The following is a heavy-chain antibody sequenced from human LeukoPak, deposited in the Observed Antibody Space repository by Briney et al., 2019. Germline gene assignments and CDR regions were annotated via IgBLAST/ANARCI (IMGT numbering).Heavy chain of an antibody. J-gene: IGHJ4*02. CDR3: ARDSFAGYDSSGYSSYDY. Sequence: GRSLRLSCAASGFTFSSYAMSWVSQPPGKGLEWVSAISGSGGSTYYADSVKGRFTISRDNSKNTLYLQMNSLRAEDTAVYYCARDSFAGYDSSGYSSYDYWGQGTLVTVSS. CDR1: GFTFSSYA. V-gene: IGHV3-23*01. CDR2: ISGSGGST. D-gene: IGHD3-22*01.